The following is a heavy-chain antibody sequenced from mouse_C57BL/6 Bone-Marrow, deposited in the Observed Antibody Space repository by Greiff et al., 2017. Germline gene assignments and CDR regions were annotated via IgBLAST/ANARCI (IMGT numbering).Heavy chain of an antibody. D-gene: IGHD2-3*01. J-gene: IGHJ1*03. Sequence: VQVVESGPGLVQPSQSLSITCTVSGFSLTSYGVHWVRQSPGKGLEWLGVIWRGGSTDYNAAFMSRLSITKDNSKSQVFFIMNSLQADDTAIYSCAKAFYCSYWYFDVWGTGTTVTVSS. CDR2: IWRGGST. CDR3: AKAFYCSYWYFDV. CDR1: GFSLTSYG. V-gene: IGHV2-5*01.